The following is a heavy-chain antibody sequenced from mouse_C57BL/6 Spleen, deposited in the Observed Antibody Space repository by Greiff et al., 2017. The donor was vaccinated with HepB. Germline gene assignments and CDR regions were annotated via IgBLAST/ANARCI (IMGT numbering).Heavy chain of an antibody. V-gene: IGHV5-17*01. CDR1: GFTFSDYG. J-gene: IGHJ3*01. Sequence: EVKLVESGGGLVRPGASVKLSCAASGFTFSDYGMYWVRQGPEKGLEWVAYISSGSSTIYYADTVKGRVTISRDNAKNTLCLQMTSLRAEDTAMSYCARGTGAYWGQGTLVTVSA. CDR2: ISSGSSTI. CDR3: ARGTGAY. D-gene: IGHD3-3*01.